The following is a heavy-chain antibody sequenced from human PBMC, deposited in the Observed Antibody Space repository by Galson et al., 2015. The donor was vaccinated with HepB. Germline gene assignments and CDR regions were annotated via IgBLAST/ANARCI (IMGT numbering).Heavy chain of an antibody. J-gene: IGHJ6*02. D-gene: IGHD3-10*01. Sequence: SLRLSCAASGSTFSSYAMTWVRPAPGKGLEWVSASSGGGGSTYYADSVRGRFTISRDNSKNTLYLQMNSLRADDTAVYYCAKGLSKNYYYYIMDVWGQGTTVTASS. CDR3: AKGLSKNYYYYIMDV. V-gene: IGHV3-23*01. CDR2: SSGGGGST. CDR1: GSTFSSYA.